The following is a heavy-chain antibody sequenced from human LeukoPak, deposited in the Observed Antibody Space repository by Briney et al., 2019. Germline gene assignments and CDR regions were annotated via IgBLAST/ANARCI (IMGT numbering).Heavy chain of an antibody. V-gene: IGHV3-30*02. J-gene: IGHJ4*02. CDR1: GFTFSTHG. D-gene: IGHD3-16*02. Sequence: PGGSLRLSCAASGFTFSTHGIQWVRQAPGKGLECVAFIWYDGTNKYYADSVKGRFTISRDNSKNTLYLQMNSLRPEDTAVYYCAKGLRLDLGELSTFDYWGQGTLVTVSS. CDR3: AKGLRLDLGELSTFDY. CDR2: IWYDGTNK.